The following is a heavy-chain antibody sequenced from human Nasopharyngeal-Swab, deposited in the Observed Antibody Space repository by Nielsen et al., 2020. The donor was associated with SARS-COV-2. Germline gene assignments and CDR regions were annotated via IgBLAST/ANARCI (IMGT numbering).Heavy chain of an antibody. Sequence: ASVKVSCKASGYTFTSYYMHWVRQAPGQGLEWMGIINPSVGSTSYAQKFQGRVTMTRDTSTSTVYMELSSLRSEDTAVYYCARGGWAVTGTFPPYFDIWGQGTMVTVSS. J-gene: IGHJ3*02. CDR3: ARGGWAVTGTFPPYFDI. D-gene: IGHD6-19*01. CDR1: GYTFTSYY. CDR2: INPSVGST. V-gene: IGHV1-46*01.